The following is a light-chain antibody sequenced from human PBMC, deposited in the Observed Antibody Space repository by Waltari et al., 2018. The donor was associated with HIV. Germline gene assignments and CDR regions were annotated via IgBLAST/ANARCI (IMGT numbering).Light chain of an antibody. CDR2: GAS. CDR3: LQQYTYPRT. J-gene: IGKJ2*01. V-gene: IGKV1-17*01. CDR1: QDISVD. Sequence: DIQMTQSPFSLSAYVGDRVTITCRASQDISVDLGWYQQKPGKAPKRLIYGASNLESGVPSRFSGSRSGTEFTLTINGLQPEDVATYYCLQQYTYPRTFGQGTKLDIK.